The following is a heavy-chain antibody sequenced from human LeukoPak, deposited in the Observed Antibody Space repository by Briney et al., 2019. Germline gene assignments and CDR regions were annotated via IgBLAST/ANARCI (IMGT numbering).Heavy chain of an antibody. CDR2: ISAYNGNT. D-gene: IGHD3-10*01. CDR1: GYTFTSYG. CDR3: ARVPLYYGSGSYLPFDY. J-gene: IGHJ4*02. V-gene: IGHV1-18*01. Sequence: ASVKVSCKASGYTFTSYGISWVRQAPGQGLEWMGWISAYNGNTNYAQKLQGRVTMTTDTSTSTAYMELRSLRSDDTAVYYCARVPLYYGSGSYLPFDYWGQGTLVTVSS.